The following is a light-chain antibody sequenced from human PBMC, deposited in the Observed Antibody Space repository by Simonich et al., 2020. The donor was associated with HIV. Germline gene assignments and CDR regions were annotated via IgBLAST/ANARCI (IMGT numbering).Light chain of an antibody. Sequence: EIVLTQSPGTLSLSPGEKATPSCRASQSVSGSDLAWYQQKPGLAPRLLIYDASSRATGIPDRFSGSGSGTDFTLTISRLEPEDFAVYYCQQYGSSPTFGPGTKVDIK. J-gene: IGKJ3*01. CDR1: QSVSGSD. V-gene: IGKV3D-20*01. CDR3: QQYGSSPT. CDR2: DAS.